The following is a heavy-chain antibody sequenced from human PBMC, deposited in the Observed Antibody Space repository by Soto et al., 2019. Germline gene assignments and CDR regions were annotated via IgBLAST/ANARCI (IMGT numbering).Heavy chain of an antibody. CDR2: ISAYNGNT. D-gene: IGHD6-19*01. Sequence: AAVKVSCKASGYTFTSYGISWVRQAPGQGLEWMGWISAYNGNTNYAKKLQGRVTMTTDTSTSTAYMELRSLRSDDTAVYYCATQPLGAVAGPEPSDYYYYNGMDVWCQGTTVTVSS. J-gene: IGHJ6*02. CDR1: GYTFTSYG. V-gene: IGHV1-18*01. CDR3: ATQPLGAVAGPEPSDYYYYNGMDV.